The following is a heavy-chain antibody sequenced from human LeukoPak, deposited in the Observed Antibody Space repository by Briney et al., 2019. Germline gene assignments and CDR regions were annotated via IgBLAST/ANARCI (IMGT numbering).Heavy chain of an antibody. V-gene: IGHV4-34*01. J-gene: IGHJ4*02. CDR2: INHSGST. CDR3: ARGRITMVRGVQFDY. Sequence: SETLSLTCAVYGGSFSGYYWSWIRQPPGKGLEWIGEINHSGSTNYNPSLKSRVTISVDTSKNQFSLKLSSVTAADTAVYYCARGRITMVRGVQFDYWGQGTLVTVSS. CDR1: GGSFSGYY. D-gene: IGHD3-10*01.